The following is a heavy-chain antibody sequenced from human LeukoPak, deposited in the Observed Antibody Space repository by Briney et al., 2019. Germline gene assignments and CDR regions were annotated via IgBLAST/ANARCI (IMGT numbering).Heavy chain of an antibody. CDR1: GGSISSSDYY. V-gene: IGHV4-30-4*01. CDR2: IYYSGST. D-gene: IGHD5-18*01. CDR3: ARARFGGYSYGYDYYFDY. Sequence: PSETLSLTCTVSGGSISSSDYYWSWIRQPPGKGLEWIGYIYYSGSTYYNPSLKSRVTISVDTSKNQFSLKLSSVTAADTAVYYCARARFGGYSYGYDYYFDYWGQGTLVTVSS. J-gene: IGHJ4*02.